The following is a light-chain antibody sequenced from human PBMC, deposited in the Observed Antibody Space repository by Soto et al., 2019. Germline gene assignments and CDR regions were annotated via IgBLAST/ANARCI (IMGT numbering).Light chain of an antibody. Sequence: QSVLTQPISVSGSAGQSITIFCTGNSNDIGTYDYVCWYQQHPGKAPRLLIHGVHNRSPGISGRFSASKSGLTTSLTISGLQAEDEADYYCTAFTANRVYLFGPGTKVTVL. V-gene: IGLV2-14*01. CDR1: SNDIGTYDY. CDR2: GVH. J-gene: IGLJ1*01. CDR3: TAFTANRVYL.